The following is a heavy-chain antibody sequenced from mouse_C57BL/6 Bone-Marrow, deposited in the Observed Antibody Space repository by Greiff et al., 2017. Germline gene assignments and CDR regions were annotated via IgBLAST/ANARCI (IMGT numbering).Heavy chain of an antibody. Sequence: QVQLQQPGAELVRPGSSVKLSCKASGYTFTSYWMDWVKQRPGQGLEWIGNIYPSDSETHYNQKFKDKATLTVDKSSSTAYMQLSSLTSEDSAVYYCASNYGTWCAYWGQGTLVTVSA. CDR1: GYTFTSYW. D-gene: IGHD1-1*01. CDR3: ASNYGTWCAY. CDR2: IYPSDSET. V-gene: IGHV1-61*01. J-gene: IGHJ3*01.